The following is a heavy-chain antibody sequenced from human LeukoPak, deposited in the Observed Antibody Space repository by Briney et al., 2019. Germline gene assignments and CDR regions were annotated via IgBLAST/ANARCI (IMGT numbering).Heavy chain of an antibody. CDR3: ARAKTKVVVATVYYYYGMDV. J-gene: IGHJ6*02. D-gene: IGHD2-15*01. Sequence: GASVKVSCKASGYTFSSYDINWVRQATGQGLEWMGWMNPNSGNTGYVQKFQGRVTMTRNTSISTAYMELSSLRSDDTAVYYCARAKTKVVVATVYYYYGMDVWGQGTTVTVSS. V-gene: IGHV1-8*01. CDR2: MNPNSGNT. CDR1: GYTFSSYD.